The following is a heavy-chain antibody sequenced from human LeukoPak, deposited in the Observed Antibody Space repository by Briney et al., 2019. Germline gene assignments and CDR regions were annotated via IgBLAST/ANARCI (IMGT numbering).Heavy chain of an antibody. J-gene: IGHJ4*02. V-gene: IGHV1-8*01. CDR2: MNPNSGNT. D-gene: IGHD3-10*01. Sequence: ASVKVSCKASGYTFTSYDINWVRQATGQGLEWMGWMNPNSGNTGYAQKFQGRVTMTRNTSISTAYMELSSLRSEDTAVYYCARRFFSSGKRITMVRTYYFDYWGQGTLVTVSS. CDR1: GYTFTSYD. CDR3: ARRFFSSGKRITMVRTYYFDY.